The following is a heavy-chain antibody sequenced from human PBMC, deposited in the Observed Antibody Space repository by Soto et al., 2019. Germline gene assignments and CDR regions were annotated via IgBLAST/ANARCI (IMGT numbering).Heavy chain of an antibody. J-gene: IGHJ3*02. CDR2: INPDNGDT. V-gene: IGHV1-3*05. CDR1: GYSFTTYF. D-gene: IGHD2-21*01. CDR3: ARGPNSGAFDI. Sequence: QVHLVQSGAEEKRPGASVKISCKASGYSFTTYFLHWLRQAPGQSLEWMGWINPDNGDTKFSQKFQGRVTGSRDTFASTAYRELSSLRSEDTAVYYCARGPNSGAFDIWGQGTMVTVSS.